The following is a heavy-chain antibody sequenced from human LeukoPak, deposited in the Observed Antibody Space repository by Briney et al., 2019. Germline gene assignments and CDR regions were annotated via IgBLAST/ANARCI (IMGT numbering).Heavy chain of an antibody. CDR3: AREANVSPLPRYGMDV. J-gene: IGHJ6*02. CDR1: GFTFSSYA. Sequence: GGSLRLSCAASGFTFSSYAMSWVRQAPGKGLEWVSAISGSGGSTYYADSVKGRFTISRDNSKNTLYLQMNSLRAEDTAVYYCAREANVSPLPRYGMDVWGQGTTVTVSS. V-gene: IGHV3-23*01. CDR2: ISGSGGST.